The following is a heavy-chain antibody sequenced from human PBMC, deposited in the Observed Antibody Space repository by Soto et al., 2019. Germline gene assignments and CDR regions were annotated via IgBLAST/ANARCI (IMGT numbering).Heavy chain of an antibody. CDR3: VRHWGG. D-gene: IGHD3-10*01. CDR1: GFTFNTYD. CDR2: IAATGDST. Sequence: EVQLLESGGGLVQPGGSLRLSCAASGFTFNTYDMSWVRQAPGTGLEWVSSIAATGDSTYYADSVRGRFTISRDNSKNTMFLQINTLSADDTAIYCCVRHWGGWGHGTLVTVSP. J-gene: IGHJ4*01. V-gene: IGHV3-23*01.